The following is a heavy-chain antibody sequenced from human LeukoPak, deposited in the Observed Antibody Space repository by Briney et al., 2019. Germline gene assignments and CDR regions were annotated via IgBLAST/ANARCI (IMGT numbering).Heavy chain of an antibody. J-gene: IGHJ6*03. D-gene: IGHD6-13*01. Sequence: PSETLSLTCTVSGGSISSYYWSWIRQPPGKGLEWIGYIYYSGSTNYNPSLKSRVTISVDTSKNQFSLKLSSVTAADTAVYYCARALSSSRYYYYYYMDVWGKGTTVTVSS. CDR2: IYYSGST. CDR3: ARALSSSRYYYYYYMDV. CDR1: GGSISSYY. V-gene: IGHV4-59*08.